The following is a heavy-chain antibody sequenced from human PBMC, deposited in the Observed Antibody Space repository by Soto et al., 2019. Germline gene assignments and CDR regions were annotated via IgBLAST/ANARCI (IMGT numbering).Heavy chain of an antibody. CDR1: GGSISSGGFY. V-gene: IGHV4-31*03. CDR2: ISDSGSS. Sequence: QVQLQESGRGLVKPSQTLTLTCTVSGGSISSGGFYWSWIRQHPGKGLEWIGHISDSGSSYYNPSLESRVTISVDTSKNKFSLKLSAVTAADTAVHFCARTTFYDIFTAYYSLFDYWGQGTLVTVSS. CDR3: ARTTFYDIFTAYYSLFDY. D-gene: IGHD3-9*01. J-gene: IGHJ4*02.